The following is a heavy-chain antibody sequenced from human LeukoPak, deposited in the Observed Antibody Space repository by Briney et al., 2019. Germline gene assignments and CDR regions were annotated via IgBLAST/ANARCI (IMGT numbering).Heavy chain of an antibody. CDR1: GGSISSSSYY. Sequence: SETLSLTCTVSGGSISSSSYYWGWIRQPPGKGLEWIGSIYYSGSTYYNPSLKSRVTISVDTSKNQFSLKLSSVTAADTAVYYCANAHSRYCSSTSCYRTHAFDIWGQGTMDTVSS. CDR3: ANAHSRYCSSTSCYRTHAFDI. CDR2: IYYSGST. V-gene: IGHV4-39*01. J-gene: IGHJ3*02. D-gene: IGHD2-2*01.